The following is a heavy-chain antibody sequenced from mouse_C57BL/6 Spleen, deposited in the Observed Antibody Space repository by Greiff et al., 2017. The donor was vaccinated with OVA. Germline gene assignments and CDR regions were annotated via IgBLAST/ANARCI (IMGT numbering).Heavy chain of an antibody. Sequence: VQLKESGPVLVKPGASVKMSCKASGYTFTDYYMNWVKQSHGKSLEWIGVINPYNGGTSYNQKFKGKATLTVDKSSSTAYMELNSLTSEDSAVYYCAKSYYGSNGWYFDVWGTGTTVTVSS. D-gene: IGHD1-1*01. V-gene: IGHV1-19*01. CDR3: AKSYYGSNGWYFDV. J-gene: IGHJ1*03. CDR1: GYTFTDYY. CDR2: INPYNGGT.